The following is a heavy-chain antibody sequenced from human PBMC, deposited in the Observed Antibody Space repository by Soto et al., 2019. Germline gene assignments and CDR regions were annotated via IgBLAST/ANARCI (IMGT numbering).Heavy chain of an antibody. CDR3: ARGYCTSSACHWNFDY. D-gene: IGHD2-8*02. J-gene: IGHJ4*02. CDR1: GFTFSSYE. Sequence: EVQLVESGGDLVQPGGSLRLSCAASGFTFSSYEMNWVRQAPGKGLEWVSDITSTGSTRYYADSVKGRFTISRDNAKNSLYLQMNSLIAEDTAVYYCARGYCTSSACHWNFDYWGQGTLVTVSS. CDR2: ITSTGSTR. V-gene: IGHV3-48*03.